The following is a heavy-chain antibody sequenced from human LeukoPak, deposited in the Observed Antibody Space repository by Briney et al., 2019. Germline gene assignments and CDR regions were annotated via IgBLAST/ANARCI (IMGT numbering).Heavy chain of an antibody. CDR3: ARDYYDSSGYYYGELGFFDY. J-gene: IGHJ4*02. D-gene: IGHD3-22*01. CDR2: INPSGGST. V-gene: IGHV1-46*01. Sequence: ASAKVSCKASGYTFTSYYMHWVRQAPGQGLEWMGIINPSGGSTSYAQKFQGRVTMTRDTSTSTVYMELSSLRSEDTAVYYCARDYYDSSGYYYGELGFFDYWGQGTLVTVPS. CDR1: GYTFTSYY.